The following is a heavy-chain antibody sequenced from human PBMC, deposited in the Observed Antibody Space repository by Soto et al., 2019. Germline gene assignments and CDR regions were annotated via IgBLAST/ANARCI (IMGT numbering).Heavy chain of an antibody. CDR2: VYWDDDK. V-gene: IGHV2-5*02. D-gene: IGHD6-19*01. CDR1: GFSLIASGES. CDR3: AHLARVADVFYFFDY. Sequence: QITLKESGPTLVQPTQTLTLTCSFSGFSLIASGESVGWIRQPPGKALEWLAVVYWDDDKRYSPSLKSRITITRDTSKNHVVLTMTNMDPVDTATYYCAHLARVADVFYFFDYWGQGTLVTVSS. J-gene: IGHJ4*02.